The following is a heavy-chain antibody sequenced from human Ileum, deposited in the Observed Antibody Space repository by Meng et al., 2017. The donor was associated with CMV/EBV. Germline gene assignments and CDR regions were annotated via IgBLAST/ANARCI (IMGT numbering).Heavy chain of an antibody. V-gene: IGHV4-34*01. J-gene: IGHJ4*02. Sequence: TCAVYGGSFSGYYWSWIRQPPGKGLEWIGEINHSGSTNYNPSLKSRVTISVDTSKNQFSLKLSSVTAADTAVYYCARGMVYRAGFPSTWGQGTLVTVSS. CDR1: GGSFSGYY. D-gene: IGHD2-8*01. CDR3: ARGMVYRAGFPST. CDR2: INHSGST.